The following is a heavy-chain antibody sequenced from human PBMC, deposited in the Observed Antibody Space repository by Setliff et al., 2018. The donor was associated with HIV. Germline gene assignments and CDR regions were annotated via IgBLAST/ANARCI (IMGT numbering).Heavy chain of an antibody. CDR3: ARTRAPYFFDF. D-gene: IGHD1-26*01. CDR1: GISINGYY. Sequence: SETLSLTCSVSGISINGYYWSWIRQSPRTRLEWIGSVSSIGNTNSNPSLKSRVTISVDTSKNQFSLQLNSVTAADTAVYFCARTRAPYFFDFWGQGAQVTVSS. V-gene: IGHV4-4*08. J-gene: IGHJ4*02. CDR2: VSSIGNT.